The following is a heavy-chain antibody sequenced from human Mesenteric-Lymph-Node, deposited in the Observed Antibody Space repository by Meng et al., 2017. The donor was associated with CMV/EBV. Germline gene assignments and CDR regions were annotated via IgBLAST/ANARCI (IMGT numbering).Heavy chain of an antibody. J-gene: IGHJ4*02. CDR3: ARGSSYDILTGYFDY. CDR2: IDHSGST. Sequence: QVQLPQWGAGLLKPSATLSVTCAVYGGSFRCYYWNWIRQSPEKGLEWIGEIDHSGSTTYNPSFTSRIIISVDTSTNQISLNMSSVTAADTAVYYCARGSSYDILTGYFDYWGQGALVTVSS. D-gene: IGHD3-9*01. CDR1: GGSFRCYY. V-gene: IGHV4-34*01.